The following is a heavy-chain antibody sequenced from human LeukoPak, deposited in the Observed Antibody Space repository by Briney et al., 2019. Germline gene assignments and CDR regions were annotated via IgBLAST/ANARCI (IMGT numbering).Heavy chain of an antibody. Sequence: PGGSLRLSCAASGFTFSNYAMYWVRQAPGKGLEWVAIIWYDGSNEYYADSVKGRFTISRDNSKNTLYLQMNSLRAEDTAVYYCARGAYCSGSRCPGAFDIWGQGTMVTVSS. J-gene: IGHJ3*02. CDR3: ARGAYCSGSRCPGAFDI. CDR2: IWYDGSNE. D-gene: IGHD2-15*01. V-gene: IGHV3-33*01. CDR1: GFTFSNYA.